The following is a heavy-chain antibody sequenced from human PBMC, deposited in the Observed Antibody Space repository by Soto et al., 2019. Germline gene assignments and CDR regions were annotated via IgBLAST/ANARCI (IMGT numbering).Heavy chain of an antibody. V-gene: IGHV4-39*01. CDR3: ARHALIGYPNWFDP. Sequence: PSETMYLTCSVSGDSISIRSYYGGWIRQPPGKGLEWIGSIYYSGSTYYNPSLKSRVTISVDASKNQFSLKLSSVTAADTAVYYCARHALIGYPNWFDPWGQGTLVTVSS. CDR2: IYYSGST. J-gene: IGHJ5*02. D-gene: IGHD1-1*01. CDR1: GDSISIRSYY.